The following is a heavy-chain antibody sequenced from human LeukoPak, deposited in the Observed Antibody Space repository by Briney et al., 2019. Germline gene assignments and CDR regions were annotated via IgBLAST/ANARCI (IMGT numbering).Heavy chain of an antibody. V-gene: IGHV1-46*01. D-gene: IGHD3-3*01. Sequence: ASVKVSCKASGYTFTSYYMHWVRQAPGRGLEWMGIINPSGGSTSYAQKFQGRVTMTRDTSTSTVYMELSSLRSEDTAVYYCARGKGRITIFGVVDEAYGMDVWGQGTTVTVSS. CDR2: INPSGGST. CDR1: GYTFTSYY. CDR3: ARGKGRITIFGVVDEAYGMDV. J-gene: IGHJ6*02.